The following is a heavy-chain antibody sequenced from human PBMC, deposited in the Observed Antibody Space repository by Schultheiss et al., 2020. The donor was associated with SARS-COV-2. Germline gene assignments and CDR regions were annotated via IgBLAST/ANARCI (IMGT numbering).Heavy chain of an antibody. V-gene: IGHV3-11*03. CDR2: ISSSSSYT. D-gene: IGHD4-11*01. J-gene: IGHJ6*03. CDR1: GFTFSDYY. Sequence: GGSLRLSCAASGFTFSDYYMSWIRQAPGKGLEWVSYISSSSSYTNYADSVKGRFTISRDNAKNSLYLQMNSLRAEDTAVYYCAKGQIQYVHYMDVWGKGTTVTVSS. CDR3: AKGQIQYVHYMDV.